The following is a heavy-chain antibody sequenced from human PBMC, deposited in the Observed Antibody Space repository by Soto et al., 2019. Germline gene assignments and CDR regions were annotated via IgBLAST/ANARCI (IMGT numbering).Heavy chain of an antibody. V-gene: IGHV3-23*01. D-gene: IGHD2-2*01. J-gene: IGHJ4*02. CDR2: ISGSGGST. Sequence: PGGSLRLSCAASGFTFSSYAMSWVRQAPGKGLEWVSAISGSGGSTYYADSVKGRFTISRDNSKNTLYLQMNSLRVEDTAVYYCAKGVPLVPAAIYYFDNRGQGALVTVSS. CDR1: GFTFSSYA. CDR3: AKGVPLVPAAIYYFDN.